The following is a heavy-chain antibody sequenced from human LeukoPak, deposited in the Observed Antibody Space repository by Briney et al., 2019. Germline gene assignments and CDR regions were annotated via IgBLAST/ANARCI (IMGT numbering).Heavy chain of an antibody. CDR1: GFTFNNAW. V-gene: IGHV3-23*01. Sequence: PGGSLRLSCAASGFTFNNAWMNWVRQPPGKGLEWVSVISETGGVTHYADSMKGRFTISRDNIKNTLNLQMNSLRAEDTAIYYCARDSSHYLGSSDYWGQGTLVTVSS. D-gene: IGHD6-6*01. J-gene: IGHJ4*02. CDR2: ISETGGVT. CDR3: ARDSSHYLGSSDY.